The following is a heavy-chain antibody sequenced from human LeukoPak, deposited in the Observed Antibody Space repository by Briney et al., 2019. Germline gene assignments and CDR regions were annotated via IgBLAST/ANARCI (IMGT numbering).Heavy chain of an antibody. CDR1: GFIFNNYG. CDR3: AKGSSGYFFDL. CDR2: ISNDGGGT. J-gene: IGHJ4*02. D-gene: IGHD3-22*01. V-gene: IGHV3-23*01. Sequence: GGSLRLSCAASGFIFNNYGLVWVRQAPGKGLEWVSAISNDGGGTTYADFVKGRFSVSRDNSKNTLLLQMNSLRAEDTALYYCAKGSSGYFFDLWGQGTLVTVSS.